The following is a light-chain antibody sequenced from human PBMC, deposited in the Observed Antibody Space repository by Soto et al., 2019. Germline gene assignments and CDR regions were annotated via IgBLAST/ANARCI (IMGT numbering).Light chain of an antibody. J-gene: IGKJ1*01. CDR2: GAS. Sequence: IVLTQSPVTLSLSPGERVTLSCRASQSVTTRLAWYQHKPGQAPRLLIYGASSRPTGIPDRFSGSGSGTDFTLTISRLEPEDFAVYYCQQYGSSPRTFGQGTKVDIK. V-gene: IGKV3-20*01. CDR1: QSVTTR. CDR3: QQYGSSPRT.